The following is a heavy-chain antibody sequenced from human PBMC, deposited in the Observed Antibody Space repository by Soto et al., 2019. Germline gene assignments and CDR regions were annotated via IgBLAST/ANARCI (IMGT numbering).Heavy chain of an antibody. J-gene: IGHJ6*02. Sequence: PGESLKISCQGSGYSFTSYWIGWVRQMPGKGLEWMGIIYPGDSDTRYSPSFQGQVTISAAKSISTAYLQWSSLKASDTAMYYCARLTARPGLGNYGMDVWGQGTTVTVSS. V-gene: IGHV5-51*01. CDR2: IYPGDSDT. CDR1: GYSFTSYW. D-gene: IGHD6-6*01. CDR3: ARLTARPGLGNYGMDV.